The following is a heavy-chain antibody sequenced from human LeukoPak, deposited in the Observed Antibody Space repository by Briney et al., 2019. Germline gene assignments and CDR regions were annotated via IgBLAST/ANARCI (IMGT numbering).Heavy chain of an antibody. CDR1: AFIFSSYW. V-gene: IGHV3-7*03. Sequence: PGGSLRLSCAASAFIFSSYWMSWVRQAPGKGQEWVANIKQDGSEKYYVDSVKGRFTISRDNATNSVYLEMNSLRGEDTAVYDCARGGYSYGSDAFDIWGQGTMVTVSS. CDR3: ARGGYSYGSDAFDI. CDR2: IKQDGSEK. J-gene: IGHJ3*02. D-gene: IGHD5-18*01.